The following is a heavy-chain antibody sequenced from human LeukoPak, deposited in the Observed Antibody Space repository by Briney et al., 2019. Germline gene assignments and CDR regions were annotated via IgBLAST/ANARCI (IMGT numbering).Heavy chain of an antibody. V-gene: IGHV3-23*01. D-gene: IGHD5-24*01. CDR2: ISGSGGST. CDR3: AKGKRSYYYGMDV. J-gene: IGHJ6*02. Sequence: PGGSLRLSCAASGFTFSSYAMSWVRQAPGKGPEWVSAISGSGGSTYYADSVKGRFTISRDNSKNTLYLQMNSLRAEDTAVYYCAKGKRSYYYGMDVWGQGTTVTVSS. CDR1: GFTFSSYA.